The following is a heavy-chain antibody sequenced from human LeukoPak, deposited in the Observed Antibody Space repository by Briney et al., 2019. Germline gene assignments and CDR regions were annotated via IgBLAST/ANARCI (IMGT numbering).Heavy chain of an antibody. D-gene: IGHD1-14*01. Sequence: PGGSLRLSCAASGFTFSSYSMNWVRQAPGKGLERVSSISSSSSYIYYADSVKGRLTISRDNSKNTLYLQMNSLRAEDTAVYYCASETTGATWGQGTLVTVSS. CDR3: ASETTGAT. CDR1: GFTFSSYS. CDR2: ISSSSSYI. V-gene: IGHV3-21*01. J-gene: IGHJ4*02.